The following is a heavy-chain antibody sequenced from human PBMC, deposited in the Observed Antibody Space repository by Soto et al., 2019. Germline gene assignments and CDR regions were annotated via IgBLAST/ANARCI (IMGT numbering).Heavy chain of an antibody. CDR3: ASRGYSYGHYYFDY. Sequence: SETLSLTCTVSGGSISSSSYYWGWIRQPPGKGLEWIGSIYYSGSTYYNPSLKSRVTISVDTSKNQFSLKLSSVTAADTAVYYCASRGYSYGHYYFDYWGQGTLVTVSS. V-gene: IGHV4-39*01. CDR1: GGSISSSSYY. CDR2: IYYSGST. D-gene: IGHD5-18*01. J-gene: IGHJ4*02.